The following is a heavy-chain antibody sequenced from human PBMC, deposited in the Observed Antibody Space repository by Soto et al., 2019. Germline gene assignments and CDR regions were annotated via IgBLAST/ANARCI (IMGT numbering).Heavy chain of an antibody. V-gene: IGHV1-18*01. J-gene: IGHJ6*03. CDR2: ISAYNGNT. CDR3: SRDPVSIAALYYYYYMDV. D-gene: IGHD6-6*01. CDR1: GYTFTSYG. Sequence: ASVKVSCKASGYTFTSYGISWVRQAPGQGLEWMGWISAYNGNTNYAQKLQGRVTMTTDTSTSTAYMELRSLRSDDTAVYYCSRDPVSIAALYYYYYMDVWGKGTTVTVSS.